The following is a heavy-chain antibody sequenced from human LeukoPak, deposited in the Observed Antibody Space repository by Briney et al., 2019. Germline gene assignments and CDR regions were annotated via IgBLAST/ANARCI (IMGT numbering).Heavy chain of an antibody. D-gene: IGHD5-12*01. V-gene: IGHV3-23*01. J-gene: IGHJ4*02. CDR3: AKGAGYSGYDYPDY. Sequence: GGSLRLSCAASGFTFSSYAMSWVRQAPGKGLEWVSAISGSGYSTYYADSVKGRFTISRDNSKSTLYLQMNSLRAEDTAVYYCAKGAGYSGYDYPDYWGQGTLVTVSS. CDR1: GFTFSSYA. CDR2: ISGSGYST.